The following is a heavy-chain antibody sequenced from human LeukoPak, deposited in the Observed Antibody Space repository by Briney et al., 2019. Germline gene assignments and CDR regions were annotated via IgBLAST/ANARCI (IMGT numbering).Heavy chain of an antibody. CDR2: IYYSGST. Sequence: SETLSLTCTVSGGFISSYYWSWIRQPPGKGLEWIGHIYYSGSTNYNPSLKSRVTISIDTSKNQFSLRLSSVTAADTAVYYCARGAAGYSYGWGQGTLVTVSS. V-gene: IGHV4-59*01. CDR3: ARGAAGYSYG. CDR1: GGFISSYY. D-gene: IGHD5-18*01. J-gene: IGHJ4*02.